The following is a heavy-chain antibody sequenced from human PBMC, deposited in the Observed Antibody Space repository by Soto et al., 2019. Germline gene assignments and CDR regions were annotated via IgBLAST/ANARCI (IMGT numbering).Heavy chain of an antibody. CDR1: GGSISSGGYY. J-gene: IGHJ4*02. V-gene: IGHV4-31*03. CDR3: ARVGSLRYSSSFVDY. D-gene: IGHD6-6*01. CDR2: IYYSGST. Sequence: SETLSLTCTVSGGSISSGGYYWSWIRQHPGKGLEWIGYIYYSGSTYYNPSLKSRVTISVDTSKNQFSLKLSSVTAADTAVYYCARVGSLRYSSSFVDYWGQGTLVTVSS.